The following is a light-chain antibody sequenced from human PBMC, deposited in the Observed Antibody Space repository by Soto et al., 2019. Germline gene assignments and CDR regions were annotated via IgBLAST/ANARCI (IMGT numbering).Light chain of an antibody. V-gene: IGKV3-15*01. CDR3: QQYNNWRT. CDR1: ESVSSN. CDR2: GAS. Sequence: ELVMTQSPATLSVSPGERVTLSCGASESVSSNLAWYQQKPGQAPRLLIHGASTRATGVPVRFSGSGSGTEFTLTISSLQSEDSAVYYCQQYNNWRTFGQGTKVEIK. J-gene: IGKJ1*01.